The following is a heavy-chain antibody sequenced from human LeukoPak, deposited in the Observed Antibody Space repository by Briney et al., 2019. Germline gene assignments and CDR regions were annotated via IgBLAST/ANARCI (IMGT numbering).Heavy chain of an antibody. J-gene: IGHJ4*02. V-gene: IGHV3-23*01. CDR3: ANSGIAVAGTIY. D-gene: IGHD6-19*01. Sequence: PGGSLRLSCAASGFTFSSYAVSWVRQAPGKGLEWVSAISGSGGSTYYADSVKGRFTISRDNSKNTLYLQMNSLRAEDTAVYHCANSGIAVAGTIYWGQGTLVTVSS. CDR1: GFTFSSYA. CDR2: ISGSGGST.